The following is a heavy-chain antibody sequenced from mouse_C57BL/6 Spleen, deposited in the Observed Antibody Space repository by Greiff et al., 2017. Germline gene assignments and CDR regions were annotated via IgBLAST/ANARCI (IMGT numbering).Heavy chain of an antibody. D-gene: IGHD1-1*01. Sequence: EVQLQQSGPELVKPGASVKIPCKASGYTFTDYNMDWVKQSHGKSLEWIGDINPNNGGTNYNQKFKGKATLTVDKSSSTAYMELRSLTSEDTAVYYCARRFITTVVDAMDYWGQGTSVTGSS. CDR2: INPNNGGT. CDR3: ARRFITTVVDAMDY. J-gene: IGHJ4*01. V-gene: IGHV1-18*01. CDR1: GYTFTDYN.